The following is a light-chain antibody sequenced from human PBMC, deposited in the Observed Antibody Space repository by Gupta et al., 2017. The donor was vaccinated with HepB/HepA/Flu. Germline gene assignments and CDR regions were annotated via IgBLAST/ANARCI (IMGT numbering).Light chain of an antibody. CDR1: QAINSY. Sequence: AIRMTQSPSSFSASTGDRVTITCRASQAINSYLAWYQQKPGKAPKLLIYAASTLQSGVPSRFSGSGSGTDFTLTISCLQSEDFATYYCQQYNSYPWTFGQGTKVEIK. V-gene: IGKV1-8*01. J-gene: IGKJ1*01. CDR2: AAS. CDR3: QQYNSYPWT.